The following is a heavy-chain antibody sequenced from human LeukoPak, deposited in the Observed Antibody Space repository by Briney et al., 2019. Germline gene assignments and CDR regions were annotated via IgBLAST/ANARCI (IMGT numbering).Heavy chain of an antibody. CDR3: AKCSGYYLYFDY. J-gene: IGHJ4*02. D-gene: IGHD3-22*01. CDR1: GFTFSSYS. V-gene: IGHV3-21*04. Sequence: PGGSLRLSCAASGFTFSSYSMNWVRQAPGKGLEGVSSISSSSSYIYYADSVKGRFTISRDNSKNTLYLQMNSLRAEDTAVYYCAKCSGYYLYFDYWGQGTLVTVSS. CDR2: ISSSSSYI.